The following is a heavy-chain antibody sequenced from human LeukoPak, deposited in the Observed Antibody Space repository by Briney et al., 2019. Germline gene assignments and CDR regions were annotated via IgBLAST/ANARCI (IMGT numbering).Heavy chain of an antibody. CDR3: AIYQQQPRRGSDY. J-gene: IGHJ4*02. CDR1: GFSFSSYF. V-gene: IGHV3-23*01. Sequence: PAGSLSLSCAASGFSFSSYFMTWARQPPGKGLEWVSAISASGDETHYADSLKGSRTISRDNSKNTLSLQVNSLRVDDTAIYYCAIYQQQPRRGSDYWDQGTLATVTS. CDR2: ISASGDET. D-gene: IGHD6-13*01.